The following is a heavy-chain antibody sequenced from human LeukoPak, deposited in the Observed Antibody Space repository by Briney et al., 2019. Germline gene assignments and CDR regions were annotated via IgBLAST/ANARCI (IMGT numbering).Heavy chain of an antibody. CDR1: GYTFTSYY. CDR2: INPSGGST. CDR3: ARLLQQDAFGI. V-gene: IGHV1-46*01. D-gene: IGHD3-22*01. J-gene: IGHJ3*02. Sequence: GASVKVSCKASGYTFTSYYMHWVRQAPGQGLEWMGIINPSGGSTSYAQKFQGRVTMTRDMSTSTVYMELSSLRSEDTAVYYCARLLQQDAFGIWGQGTMVTVSS.